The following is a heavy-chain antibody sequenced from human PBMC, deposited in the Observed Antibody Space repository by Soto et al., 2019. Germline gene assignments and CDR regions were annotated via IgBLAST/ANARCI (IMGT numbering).Heavy chain of an antibody. D-gene: IGHD1-1*01. Sequence: ASVKVSCKASGYTFTSYDINWVRQATGQGLEWMGWMNPNSGNTGYAQKFQGRVTMTRNTSISTAYMELSSLRSEDTAVYYCAREQQYYYYYGMDVCGQGPTVTVYS. CDR1: GYTFTSYD. V-gene: IGHV1-8*01. J-gene: IGHJ6*02. CDR3: AREQQYYYYYGMDV. CDR2: MNPNSGNT.